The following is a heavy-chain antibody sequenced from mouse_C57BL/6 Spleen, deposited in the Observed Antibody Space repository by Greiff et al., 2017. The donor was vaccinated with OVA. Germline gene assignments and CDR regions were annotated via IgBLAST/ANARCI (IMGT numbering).Heavy chain of an antibody. CDR1: GYIFTSYW. CDR3: ARNPSYYGSSYRYFDV. Sequence: QVQLQQSGDELVKPGASVKLSCKASGYIFTSYWMHWVKQRPGQGLEWIGMIHPNSGSTNYNEKFKSKATLTVDKSSSTAYMQLSSLTSEDSAVYYCARNPSYYGSSYRYFDVWGTGTTVTVSS. V-gene: IGHV1-64*01. CDR2: IHPNSGST. D-gene: IGHD1-1*01. J-gene: IGHJ1*03.